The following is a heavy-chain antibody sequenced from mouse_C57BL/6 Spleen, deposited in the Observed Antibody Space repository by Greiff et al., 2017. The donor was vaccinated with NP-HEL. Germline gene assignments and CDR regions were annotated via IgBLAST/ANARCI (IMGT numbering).Heavy chain of an antibody. CDR1: GYTFTSYG. D-gene: IGHD2-3*01. V-gene: IGHV1-81*01. CDR3: ERYYDGYYYAMDY. Sequence: QVQLKQSGAELARPGASVKLSCKASGYTFTSYGISWVKQRTGQGLEWIGEIYPRSGNTYYNEKFKGKATLTADKSSSTAYMELRSLTSEDSAVYFCERYYDGYYYAMDYWGQGTSVTVSS. CDR2: IYPRSGNT. J-gene: IGHJ4*01.